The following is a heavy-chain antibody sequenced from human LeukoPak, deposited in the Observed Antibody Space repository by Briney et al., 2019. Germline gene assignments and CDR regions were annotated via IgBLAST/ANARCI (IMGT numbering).Heavy chain of an antibody. Sequence: GGSLRLSCAASGFTFSSYSMTWVRQAPGKGLEWVSSISSSSSYIYYADSVKGRFTISRDNAKNSLYLQMNSLRAEDTAVYYCARDRAHSGDFDYWGQGTLVTVSS. CDR3: ARDRAHSGDFDY. D-gene: IGHD6-25*01. J-gene: IGHJ4*02. CDR1: GFTFSSYS. V-gene: IGHV3-21*01. CDR2: ISSSSSYI.